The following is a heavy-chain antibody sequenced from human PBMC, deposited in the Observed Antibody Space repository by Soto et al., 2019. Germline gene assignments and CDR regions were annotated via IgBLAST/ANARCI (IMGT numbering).Heavy chain of an antibody. J-gene: IGHJ6*02. V-gene: IGHV1-18*04. CDR1: GYTFHSYG. CDR2: ISTYNGST. CDR3: ARNGTLTDYSYGMDV. Sequence: GASVKVSCKAFGYTFHSYGISWVRQAPGQGLEWMGWISTYNGSTNYVQKFQGRVTMTTDTSTTTVYMELRSLRSDDTAVYYCARNGTLTDYSYGMDVCGQRTMVTVSS. D-gene: IGHD1-1*01.